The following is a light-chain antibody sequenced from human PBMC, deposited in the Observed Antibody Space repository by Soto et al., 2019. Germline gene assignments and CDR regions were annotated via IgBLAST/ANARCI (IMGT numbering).Light chain of an antibody. Sequence: DIQMTQSPPSISASXGDRVTITCQASHDITNYLNWYQQKPGKGPRLLIYGASNLETGVPSRFSGSGFATDFSLTISSLQPEDFATYYCQQYDSLPTFGGGTKVDIK. CDR2: GAS. V-gene: IGKV1-33*01. CDR3: QQYDSLPT. J-gene: IGKJ4*01. CDR1: HDITNY.